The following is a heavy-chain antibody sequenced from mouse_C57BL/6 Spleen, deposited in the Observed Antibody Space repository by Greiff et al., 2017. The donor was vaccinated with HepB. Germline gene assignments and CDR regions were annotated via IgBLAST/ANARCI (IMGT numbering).Heavy chain of an antibody. D-gene: IGHD1-1*01. CDR2: IDPSDSYT. CDR3: ARRGKYYYGSSPYYAMDY. V-gene: IGHV1-69*01. CDR1: GYTFTSYW. J-gene: IGHJ4*01. Sequence: QVHVKQPGAELVMPGASVKLSCKASGYTFTSYWMHWVKQRPGQGLEWIGEIDPSDSYTNYNQKFKGKSTLTVDKSSSTAYMQLSSLTSEDSAVYYCARRGKYYYGSSPYYAMDYWGQGTSVTVSS.